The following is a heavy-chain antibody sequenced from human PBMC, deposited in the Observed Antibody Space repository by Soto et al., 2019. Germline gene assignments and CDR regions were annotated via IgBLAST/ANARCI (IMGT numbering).Heavy chain of an antibody. J-gene: IGHJ4*02. CDR3: ARHLSDSGYDLNY. D-gene: IGHD5-12*01. V-gene: IGHV4-39*01. CDR2: VYYSGST. Sequence: QLQLQESGPGLVKPSETLSLTCVVSGGFITSSDYYWGWIRQPPGKGLEWIGSVYYSGSTFYNPSLKSRISISVDTSKNQFSLKLNSVTAADTAVYYCARHLSDSGYDLNYWGQGTLVTVSS. CDR1: GGFITSSDYY.